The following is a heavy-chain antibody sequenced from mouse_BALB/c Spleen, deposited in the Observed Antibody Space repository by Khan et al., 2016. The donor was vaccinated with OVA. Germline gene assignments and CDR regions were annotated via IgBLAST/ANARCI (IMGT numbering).Heavy chain of an antibody. CDR2: ISIGGGTT. CDR3: TRPHYYGSNCYFDY. Sequence: EVELVESGGGLVKPGGSLKLSCAASGFAFSSYDMSWVRQTPEKRLEWVAFISIGGGTTYYPDTVKGRFTISRDTAKNNLYLQMNSLKSEDTAMYYCTRPHYYGSNCYFDYWGQGTTLTVSS. J-gene: IGHJ2*01. V-gene: IGHV5-12-1*01. CDR1: GFAFSSYD. D-gene: IGHD1-1*01.